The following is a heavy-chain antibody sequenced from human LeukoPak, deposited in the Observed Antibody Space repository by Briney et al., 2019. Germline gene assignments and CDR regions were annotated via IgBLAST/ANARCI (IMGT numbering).Heavy chain of an antibody. V-gene: IGHV3-74*01. CDR2: INSDGSST. D-gene: IGHD3-3*01. CDR1: GFTFSSYR. Sequence: GGSLRLSCAASGFTFSSYRMHWVRQAPGKGLVWVSRINSDGSSTSYADSVKGRFTISRDNAKNTLYLQMNSLRAEDTAVYYCARGGLTIFGVVNYMDVWGKGTTVTVSS. J-gene: IGHJ6*03. CDR3: ARGGLTIFGVVNYMDV.